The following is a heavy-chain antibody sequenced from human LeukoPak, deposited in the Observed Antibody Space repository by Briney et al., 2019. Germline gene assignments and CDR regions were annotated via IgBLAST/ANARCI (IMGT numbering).Heavy chain of an antibody. Sequence: SETLSLTCAVSGGSISSGGYSWSWIRQPPGTGLEWIGYIYHSGSTYYNPSLKSRVTISVDRSKNQFSLKLSSVTAADTAVYYCARESSGYFDYWGQGTLVTVSS. CDR1: GGSISSGGYS. D-gene: IGHD3-22*01. V-gene: IGHV4-30-2*01. J-gene: IGHJ4*02. CDR3: ARESSGYFDY. CDR2: IYHSGST.